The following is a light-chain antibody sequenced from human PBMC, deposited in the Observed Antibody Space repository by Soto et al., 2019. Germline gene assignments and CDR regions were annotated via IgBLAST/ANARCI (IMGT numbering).Light chain of an antibody. CDR1: QSVSSY. J-gene: IGKJ1*01. V-gene: IGKV3-20*01. CDR3: QQYGSSPPT. CDR2: GAS. Sequence: EIVLTQSPATLSLSPGERATLSCRASQSVSSYLAWYQQKPGLAPRLLIYGASSRATGIPDRFRGSGSGTDFTLTISRLEPEDFAVYYCQQYGSSPPTFGQGTKVDIK.